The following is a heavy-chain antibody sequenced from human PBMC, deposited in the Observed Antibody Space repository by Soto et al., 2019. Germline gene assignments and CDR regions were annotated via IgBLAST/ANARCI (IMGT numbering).Heavy chain of an antibody. D-gene: IGHD3-3*01. J-gene: IGHJ3*02. CDR2: ISSSSSYI. V-gene: IGHV3-21*01. CDR1: GFTFSSYS. CDR3: ARDTSTIFGVVLIPDAFDI. Sequence: GGSLRLTCAASGFTFSSYSMNWVRQAPGKGLEWVSSISSSSSYIYYADSVKGRFTISRDNAKNSLYLQMNSLRAEDTAVYYCARDTSTIFGVVLIPDAFDIWGQGTMVTVSS.